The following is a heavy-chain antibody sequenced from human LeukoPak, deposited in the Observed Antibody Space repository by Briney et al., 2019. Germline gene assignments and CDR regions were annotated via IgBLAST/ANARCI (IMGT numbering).Heavy chain of an antibody. Sequence: ASVKVSCKASGGTFSSYAISWVRQAPGQGLEWMGGIIPIFGTANYAQKFQGRVTITTDESTSTAYMELSSLRSEDTAVYYCARGGYYDFWSGYNNWFDPWGQGTLVTVSS. CDR1: GGTFSSYA. CDR3: ARGGYYDFWSGYNNWFDP. D-gene: IGHD3-3*01. J-gene: IGHJ5*02. CDR2: IIPIFGTA. V-gene: IGHV1-69*05.